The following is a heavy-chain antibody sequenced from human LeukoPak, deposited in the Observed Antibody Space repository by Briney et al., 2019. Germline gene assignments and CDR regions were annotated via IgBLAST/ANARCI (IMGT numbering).Heavy chain of an antibody. Sequence: SVKVSCKASGGTFSSYAISWVRQAPGQGLEWMGGIIPIFGTANYAQKFQGRVTITADESTSTAYMELSSLRSEDTAVYYCARRAGPYSHPYDYGARGPLATVSS. CDR3: ARRAGPYSHPYDY. CDR2: IIPIFGTA. V-gene: IGHV1-69*13. D-gene: IGHD2-15*01. CDR1: GGTFSSYA. J-gene: IGHJ4*02.